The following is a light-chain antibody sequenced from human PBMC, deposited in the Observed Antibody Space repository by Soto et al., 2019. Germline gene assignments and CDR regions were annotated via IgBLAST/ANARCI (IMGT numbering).Light chain of an antibody. J-gene: IGKJ4*01. V-gene: IGKV1-8*01. CDR3: QQLERYPST. Sequence: AIRMTQSPSSLSASTGDRVTITCRASQGISSYLAWYQQKPGKAPKLLIYAASTLQSGVPSRFSGSGSGTDFTLTIGSLQPEDFATYYCQQLERYPSTFGGGTKVEIK. CDR1: QGISSY. CDR2: AAS.